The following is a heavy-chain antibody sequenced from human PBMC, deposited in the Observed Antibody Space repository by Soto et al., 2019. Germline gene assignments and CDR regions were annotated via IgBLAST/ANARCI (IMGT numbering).Heavy chain of an antibody. D-gene: IGHD6-13*01. V-gene: IGHV3-11*01. CDR3: ARGEDVSEQQLVPPFDY. Sequence: PGGSLRLSCAASGFTFSDYYMSWIRQAPGKGLEWVSYISSSGSTIYYADSVKGRFTISRDNAKNSLYLQMNSLRAEDTAVYYCARGEDVSEQQLVPPFDYWGQGTLVTVSS. CDR2: ISSSGSTI. J-gene: IGHJ4*02. CDR1: GFTFSDYY.